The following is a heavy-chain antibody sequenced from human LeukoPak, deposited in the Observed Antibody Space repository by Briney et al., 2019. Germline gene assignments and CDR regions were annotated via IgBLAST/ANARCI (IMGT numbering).Heavy chain of an antibody. Sequence: SVKVSCKASGGTFSSYAISWVRQAPGQGLEWMGGIIPIFGTANYAQKFQGRVTITADESTSTAYMELSSPRSEDTAVYYCAREQDYYYGSGSSPDAFDIWGQGTMVTVSS. V-gene: IGHV1-69*01. D-gene: IGHD3-10*01. CDR2: IIPIFGTA. CDR3: AREQDYYYGSGSSPDAFDI. J-gene: IGHJ3*02. CDR1: GGTFSSYA.